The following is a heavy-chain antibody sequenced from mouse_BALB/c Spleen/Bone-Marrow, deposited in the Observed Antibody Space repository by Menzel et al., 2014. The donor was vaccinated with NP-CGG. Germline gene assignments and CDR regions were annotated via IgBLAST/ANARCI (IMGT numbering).Heavy chain of an antibody. CDR1: GFDIKDTY. D-gene: IGHD1-1*01. V-gene: IGHV14-3*02. Sequence: EVQLQQSGAELVKPGASVKLSCTASGFDIKDTYLHWVKQRPEQGLEWIGRTDPANGNTEYDPKFQGKATITADTSSNTAYLQLSSLTSEDTAVYYCARRGDIYYGSSAWFAYWGQGTLVTVSA. CDR3: ARRGDIYYGSSAWFAY. CDR2: TDPANGNT. J-gene: IGHJ3*01.